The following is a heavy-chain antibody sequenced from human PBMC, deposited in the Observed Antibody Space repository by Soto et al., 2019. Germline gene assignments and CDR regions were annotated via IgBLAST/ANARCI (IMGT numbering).Heavy chain of an antibody. Sequence: GGSLRLXCAASGFTFSSYGMHWVRQAPGKGLEWVAVISYDGSNKYYADSVKGRFTISRDNSKNTLYLQMNSLRAEDTAVYYCAKADYDILTGPSDYWGQGTLVTVSS. V-gene: IGHV3-30*18. D-gene: IGHD3-9*01. CDR2: ISYDGSNK. J-gene: IGHJ4*02. CDR1: GFTFSSYG. CDR3: AKADYDILTGPSDY.